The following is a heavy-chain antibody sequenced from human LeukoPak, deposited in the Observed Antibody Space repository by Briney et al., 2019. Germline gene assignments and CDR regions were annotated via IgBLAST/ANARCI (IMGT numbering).Heavy chain of an antibody. Sequence: ASVKVSCKASGYTFTSYDINWVRQAAGQGVERMGWMNTNSGNTGYAQKLQGRVTITSSPSTRTAFMELGSLTSEDTAVYYCARGGASAAARRFDPWGQGTLVTVSS. CDR3: ARGGASAAARRFDP. CDR2: MNTNSGNT. D-gene: IGHD6-13*01. J-gene: IGHJ5*02. CDR1: GYTFTSYD. V-gene: IGHV1-8*01.